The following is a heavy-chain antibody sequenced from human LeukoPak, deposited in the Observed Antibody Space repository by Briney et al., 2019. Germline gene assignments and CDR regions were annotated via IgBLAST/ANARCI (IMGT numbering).Heavy chain of an antibody. V-gene: IGHV3-74*01. CDR1: GFTFSSHW. D-gene: IGHD2-2*01. J-gene: IGHJ6*02. CDR3: ARVWDIVVVPAPYGMDV. CDR2: VDSYGSGT. Sequence: GGSLRLSCEASGFTFSSHWMHWVRQAPGKGLVWVARVDSYGSGTDYADSVKGRFTISRDNAKNTLYLQMNSLRAEDTAVYYCARVWDIVVVPAPYGMDVWGQGTTVTVSS.